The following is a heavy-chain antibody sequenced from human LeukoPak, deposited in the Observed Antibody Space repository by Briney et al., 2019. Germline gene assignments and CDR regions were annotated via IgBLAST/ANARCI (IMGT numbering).Heavy chain of an antibody. CDR1: GGSISRNSYY. CDR3: ARGATYGWVDY. Sequence: SETLSLTCTVSGGSISRNSYYWGWIRQPPGKGPEWIGSIHFSGTTYYNPSLKSRVTLSVDTSKNQFSLKLSSVTAADTAVYYCARGATYGWVDYWGQGTLVTASS. J-gene: IGHJ4*02. D-gene: IGHD1-26*01. V-gene: IGHV4-39*01. CDR2: IHFSGTT.